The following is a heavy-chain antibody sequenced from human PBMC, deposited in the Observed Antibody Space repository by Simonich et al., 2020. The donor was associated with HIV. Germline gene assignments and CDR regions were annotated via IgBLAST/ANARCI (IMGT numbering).Heavy chain of an antibody. V-gene: IGHV4-34*01. Sequence: QVQLQQWGAGLLKPSETLSLTCAVYGGSFSGYYWSWIRQPPGKGLEWIGENNHSGSNNYNPSLTSRVTISVDTSKNQFSLKLSSVTAADTAVYYCARRHPTTVTTPYFDYWGQGTLVTVSS. CDR2: NNHSGSN. CDR1: GGSFSGYY. J-gene: IGHJ4*02. D-gene: IGHD4-17*01. CDR3: ARRHPTTVTTPYFDY.